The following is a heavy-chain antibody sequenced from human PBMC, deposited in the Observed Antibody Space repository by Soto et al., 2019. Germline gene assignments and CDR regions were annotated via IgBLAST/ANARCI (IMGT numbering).Heavy chain of an antibody. V-gene: IGHV3-74*01. Sequence: GGSLRLSCAASGFTFSNYWMHWVRQAPGKGLVWVSRVNNDGSDTIYADSVKGRFTVSRDNAKNTLFLQVNSLRADDTAVYYCARGGFDHAFDIWGQGTMVTVSS. CDR3: ARGGFDHAFDI. CDR2: VNNDGSDT. CDR1: GFTFSNYW. J-gene: IGHJ3*02. D-gene: IGHD3-9*01.